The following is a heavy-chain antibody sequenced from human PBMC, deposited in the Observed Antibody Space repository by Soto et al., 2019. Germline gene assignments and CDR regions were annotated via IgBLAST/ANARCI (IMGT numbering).Heavy chain of an antibody. V-gene: IGHV1-2*02. CDR2: INPNSGGT. J-gene: IGHJ4*02. D-gene: IGHD3-3*01. CDR3: ARDLVYDFWSGYWGMIDY. Sequence: QVQLVQSGAEVKKPGASVKVSCKASGYTFTGYYMHWVRQAPGQGLEWMGWINPNSGGTNYAQKFQGRVTMTRGTSISTAYMELSRLRSDDTAVYYCARDLVYDFWSGYWGMIDYWGQGTLFTVSA. CDR1: GYTFTGYY.